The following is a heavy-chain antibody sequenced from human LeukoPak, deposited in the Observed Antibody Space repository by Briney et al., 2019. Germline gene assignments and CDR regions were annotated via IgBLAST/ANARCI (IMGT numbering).Heavy chain of an antibody. V-gene: IGHV3-23*01. CDR2: ISGSGGST. CDR1: GFSFSAYI. Sequence: GGSLRLSCAGSGFSFSAYIMNWVRQAPGKGLEWVSAISGSGGSTYYADSVKGRFTISRDNSKNTLYLQMNSLRAEDTAVYYCAKDFASSSFLEWYPMDVWGQGTTVTVSS. J-gene: IGHJ6*02. CDR3: AKDFASSSFLEWYPMDV. D-gene: IGHD3-3*01.